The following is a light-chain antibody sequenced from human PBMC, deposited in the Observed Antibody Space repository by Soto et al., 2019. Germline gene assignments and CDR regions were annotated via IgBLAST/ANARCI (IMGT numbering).Light chain of an antibody. Sequence: EIVMTQSPATLSVSPCERATLSCRASQSVSSSLAWYQQKPGQAPRLLIYGASTRATGIPARFSGSGSGTDFTLTISRVEPEDFAVYYCQLFGDSPRRITFGQGTRLEIK. J-gene: IGKJ5*01. CDR1: QSVSSS. V-gene: IGKV3-15*01. CDR2: GAS. CDR3: QLFGDSPRRIT.